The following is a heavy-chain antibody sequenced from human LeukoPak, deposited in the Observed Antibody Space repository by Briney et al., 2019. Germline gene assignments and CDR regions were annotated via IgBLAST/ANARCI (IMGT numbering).Heavy chain of an antibody. Sequence: KSGGSLRLSCAASGFTFSSYSMNWVRQAPGKGLEWVSSISSSSSYICYADSVKGRFTISRDNAKNSLYLRMNSLRAEDTAVYYCARATVARDTASDYWGQGTLVTVSS. CDR1: GFTFSSYS. V-gene: IGHV3-21*01. J-gene: IGHJ4*02. CDR3: ARATVARDTASDY. D-gene: IGHD4-23*01. CDR2: ISSSSSYI.